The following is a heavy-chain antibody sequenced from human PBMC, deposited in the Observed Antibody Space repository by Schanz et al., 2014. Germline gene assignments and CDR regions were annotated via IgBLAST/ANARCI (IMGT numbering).Heavy chain of an antibody. CDR3: ARESTYYYGSGSFHYFDH. J-gene: IGHJ4*02. V-gene: IGHV1-18*01. CDR1: GYTFTRSG. Sequence: QVQLVQSGGEVKTPGASVKVSCKASGYTFTRSGISWVRQAPGQGLEWMGWIGGSDGNTNFAQKFQGRVTMTRNTSTSTAYMELSRLRSDDTAMYYCARESTYYYGSGSFHYFDHWDLGTLVTVSS. CDR2: IGGSDGNT. D-gene: IGHD3-10*01.